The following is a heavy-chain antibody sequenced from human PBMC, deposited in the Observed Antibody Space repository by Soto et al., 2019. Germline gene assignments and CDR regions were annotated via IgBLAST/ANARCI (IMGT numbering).Heavy chain of an antibody. J-gene: IGHJ5*02. V-gene: IGHV2-26*01. CDR2: IFSNDEK. D-gene: IGHD3-10*01. Sequence: QVTLKESGPVLVKPTETLTLTCTVSGFSLSNARMGVSWIRQPPGKALEWLAHIFSNDEKSYSTSLKSRLTISKDTSKSQVVLTMTTMDPVDTATYYCARSNYGSGGTDWFDPWGQGTLVTVSS. CDR1: GFSLSNARMG. CDR3: ARSNYGSGGTDWFDP.